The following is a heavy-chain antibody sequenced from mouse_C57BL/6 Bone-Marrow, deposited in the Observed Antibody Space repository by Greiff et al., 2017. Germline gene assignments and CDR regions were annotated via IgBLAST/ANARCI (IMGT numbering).Heavy chain of an antibody. D-gene: IGHD2-4*01. V-gene: IGHV5-6*01. CDR3: ARGDDYDWFAY. Sequence: EVKLVESGGDLVKPGGSLKLSCAASGFTFSSYGMSWVRQTPDKRLEWVATISSGGSYTYYPDSVKGRFTISRDNAKNTLYLQMSSLKSEDTAMYYCARGDDYDWFAYWGQGTLVTVSA. CDR1: GFTFSSYG. J-gene: IGHJ3*01. CDR2: ISSGGSYT.